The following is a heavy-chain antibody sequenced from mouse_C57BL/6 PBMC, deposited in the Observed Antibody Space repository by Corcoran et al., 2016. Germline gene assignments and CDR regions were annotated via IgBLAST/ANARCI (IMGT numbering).Heavy chain of an antibody. V-gene: IGHV1-76*01. Sequence: QVQLKQSGAELVRPGASVKLSCTASDSTFTDYSINWVKQSPGQGIEWIARIYPGSGNTYYNEKFKGKATMTEEKSSSTAYMQRSSLTSEASGVYCGARERTGTGFAYWGQGTLVTVSA. CDR2: IYPGSGNT. CDR1: DSTFTDYS. D-gene: IGHD4-1*01. J-gene: IGHJ3*01. CDR3: ARERTGTGFAY.